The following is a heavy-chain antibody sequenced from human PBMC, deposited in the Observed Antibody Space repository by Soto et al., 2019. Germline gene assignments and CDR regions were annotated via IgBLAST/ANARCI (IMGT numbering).Heavy chain of an antibody. CDR1: GFTFSSYA. V-gene: IGHV3-23*01. D-gene: IGHD5-12*01. CDR3: AKKGIIVATITLNWFDP. Sequence: GGSLRLSCAASGFTFSSYAMSWVRQAPGEGLEWVSAISGSGGSTYYADSVKGRFTISRDNSKNTLYLQMNSLRAEDTAVYYCAKKGIIVATITLNWFDPWGQGTLVTVSS. J-gene: IGHJ5*02. CDR2: ISGSGGST.